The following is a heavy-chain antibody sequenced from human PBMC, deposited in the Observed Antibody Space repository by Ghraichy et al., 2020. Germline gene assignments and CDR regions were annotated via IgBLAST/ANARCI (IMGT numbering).Heavy chain of an antibody. V-gene: IGHV3-49*03. CDR1: GFTFGDYA. D-gene: IGHD1-7*01. CDR2: IRSKAYGGTT. Sequence: GGSLRLSCTASGFTFGDYAMSWFRQAPGKGLEWVGFIRSKAYGGTTEYAASVKGRFTISRDDSKSIAYLQMNSLKTEDTAVYYCTRDLASSYNWNYVFDYWGQGTLVTVSS. CDR3: TRDLASSYNWNYVFDY. J-gene: IGHJ4*02.